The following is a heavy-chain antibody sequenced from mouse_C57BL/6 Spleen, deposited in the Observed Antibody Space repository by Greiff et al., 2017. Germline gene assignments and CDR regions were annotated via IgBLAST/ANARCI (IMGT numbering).Heavy chain of an antibody. CDR1: GFTFSSYT. CDR2: ISGGGGNT. J-gene: IGHJ4*01. V-gene: IGHV5-9*01. D-gene: IGHD1-1*01. Sequence: EVHLVESGGGLVKPGGSLKLSCAASGFTFSSYTMSWVRQTPEKRLEWVATISGGGGNTYYPDSVKGRFTISRDNAKNTLYLQMSSLRSEDTALYYCAIRGSRGRYYAMDYWGQGTSVTVSS. CDR3: AIRGSRGRYYAMDY.